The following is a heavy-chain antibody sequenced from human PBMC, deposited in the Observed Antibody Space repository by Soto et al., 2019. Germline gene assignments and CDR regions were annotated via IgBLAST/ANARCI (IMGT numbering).Heavy chain of an antibody. CDR1: GFTLSSYA. J-gene: IGHJ5*02. V-gene: IGHV3-23*01. CDR3: ARGQRALITYGPFDP. Sequence: PXVSLRLSCAASGFTLSSYAMSWVRQAPGKGLEWVSTFSGTGGYTYYTDSVKGRFTISRDESKNTLFLHMNSLRAADTAVYYCARGQRALITYGPFDPWGQGTLVTVSS. CDR2: FSGTGGYT. D-gene: IGHD4-17*01.